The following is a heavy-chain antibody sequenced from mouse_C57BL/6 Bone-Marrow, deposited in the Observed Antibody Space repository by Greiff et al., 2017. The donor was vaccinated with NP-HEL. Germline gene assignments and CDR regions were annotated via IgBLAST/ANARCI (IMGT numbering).Heavy chain of an antibody. D-gene: IGHD1-1*01. CDR3: ARHDDGSSYGAMDY. V-gene: IGHV1-26*01. Sequence: VQLQQSGPELVKPGASVKISCKASGYTFTDYYMNWVKQSHGKSLEWIGDINPNNGGTSYNQKFKGKATLTVDKSSSTAYMELRSLTSEDSAVYYCARHDDGSSYGAMDYWGQGTSVTVSS. CDR2: INPNNGGT. CDR1: GYTFTDYY. J-gene: IGHJ4*01.